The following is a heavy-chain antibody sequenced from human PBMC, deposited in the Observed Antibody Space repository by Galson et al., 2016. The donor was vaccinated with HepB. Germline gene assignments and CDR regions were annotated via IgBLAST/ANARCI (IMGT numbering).Heavy chain of an antibody. J-gene: IGHJ1*01. V-gene: IGHV3-9*01. CDR1: GFIFKDYA. Sequence: SLRLSCAASGFIFKDYAMHWVRQAPGKGLEWVSSISWNSGSIGYADSVKGRFTISRDNAKNSLYLRMNSLRAEDTVFYYCAQDKASMSVGATNFQHWGQGTLVTVSS. CDR2: ISWNSGSI. D-gene: IGHD1-26*01. CDR3: AQDKASMSVGATNFQH.